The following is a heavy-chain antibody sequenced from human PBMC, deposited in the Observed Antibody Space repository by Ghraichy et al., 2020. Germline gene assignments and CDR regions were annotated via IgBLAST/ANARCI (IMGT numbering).Heavy chain of an antibody. CDR1: GFTFSSYG. D-gene: IGHD6-19*01. Sequence: LSLTCAASGFTFSSYGMHWVRQAPGKGLEWVAVISYDGSNKYYADSVKGRFTISRDNSKNTLYLQMNSLRAEDTAVYYCAKVAVYSSGWLAIDYWGQGTLVTVSS. V-gene: IGHV3-30*18. J-gene: IGHJ4*02. CDR3: AKVAVYSSGWLAIDY. CDR2: ISYDGSNK.